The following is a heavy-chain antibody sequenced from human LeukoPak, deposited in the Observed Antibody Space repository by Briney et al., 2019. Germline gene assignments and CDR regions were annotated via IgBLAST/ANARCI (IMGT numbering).Heavy chain of an antibody. Sequence: GGSLRLSCAASGFTFSSYSMNWVRQAPGKGLEWVSSISSSSSYIYYADSVKGRFTISRDNAKNSLYLQMNSLRAEDTAVYYCARLSITMVRGVDYWGQGTLVTVSS. CDR2: ISSSSSYI. J-gene: IGHJ4*02. D-gene: IGHD3-10*01. V-gene: IGHV3-21*01. CDR1: GFTFSSYS. CDR3: ARLSITMVRGVDY.